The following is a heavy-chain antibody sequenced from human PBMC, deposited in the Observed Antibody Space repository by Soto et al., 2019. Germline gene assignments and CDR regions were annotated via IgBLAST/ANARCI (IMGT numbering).Heavy chain of an antibody. D-gene: IGHD3-10*01. CDR1: GGSIGSYY. CDR3: SSRYGSGKYYFDF. J-gene: IGHJ4*02. CDR2: IYYSAST. Sequence: SETLSLTCTVSGGSIGSYYWSWIRQPPGKGLEWIGYIYYSASTNYNPSLKSRVTISVDTSKDQFSLKLSSVAAADTAAYYCSSRYGSGKYYFDFWGQGTPVTVSS. V-gene: IGHV4-59*08.